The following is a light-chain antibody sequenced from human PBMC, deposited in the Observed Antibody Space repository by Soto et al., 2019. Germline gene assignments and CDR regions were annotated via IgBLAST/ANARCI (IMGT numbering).Light chain of an antibody. CDR1: QDISNY. V-gene: IGKV1-33*01. CDR2: DAS. J-gene: IGKJ4*01. CDR3: QQYDDLVT. Sequence: DIQMTQSPSSLSASVGDRVTVTCQASQDISNYLNWYQQKPGKAPKLLIYDASNLETGVPSRFSGSGSATDFTFTISSLQPEDIATYHCQQYDDLVTFGGGTKVEI.